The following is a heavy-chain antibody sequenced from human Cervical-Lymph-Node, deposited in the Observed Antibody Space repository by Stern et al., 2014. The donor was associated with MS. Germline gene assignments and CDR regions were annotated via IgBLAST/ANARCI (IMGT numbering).Heavy chain of an antibody. D-gene: IGHD1-26*01. V-gene: IGHV3-30*18. CDR1: GFTFSSYG. CDR2: ISYDGSNK. Sequence: MQLVESGGGVVQPGRSLRLSCAASGFTFSSYGMHWVRQAPGQGLEWVAVISYDGSNKYYADSVKGRFTISRDNSKNTLYLQMNSLRAEDTAVYYCAKDLGGSYYHYYYGMDVWGQGTTVTVSS. CDR3: AKDLGGSYYHYYYGMDV. J-gene: IGHJ6*02.